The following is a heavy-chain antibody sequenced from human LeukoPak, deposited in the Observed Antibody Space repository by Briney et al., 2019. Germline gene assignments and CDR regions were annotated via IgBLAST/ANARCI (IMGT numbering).Heavy chain of an antibody. J-gene: IGHJ4*02. V-gene: IGHV3-23*01. D-gene: IGHD2-2*01. Sequence: TGGSLRLSCEASGLTFSRHAMTWVRQAPGRGLEWVSGITSSGASTYYAESVKGRFTISRDNSKNTLYLQMNSLRAEDTAVYYCAKDELPLYCSSTSCYSGYPDYWGQGTLVTVSS. CDR1: GLTFSRHA. CDR3: AKDELPLYCSSTSCYSGYPDY. CDR2: ITSSGAST.